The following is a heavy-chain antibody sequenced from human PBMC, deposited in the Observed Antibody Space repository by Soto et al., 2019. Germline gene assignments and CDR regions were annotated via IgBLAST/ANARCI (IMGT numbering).Heavy chain of an antibody. V-gene: IGHV4-39*01. CDR2: IYYSGST. Sequence: PSETLSLTCAVSGGSISSGGYYWGWIRQPPGKGLEWIGSIYYSGSTYYNPSLKSRVTISVDTSKNQFSLKLSSVTAADTAVYYCATQEVGGSYVYTFDPWSQGTLVTVSS. J-gene: IGHJ5*02. CDR3: ATQEVGGSYVYTFDP. D-gene: IGHD1-26*01. CDR1: GGSISSGGYY.